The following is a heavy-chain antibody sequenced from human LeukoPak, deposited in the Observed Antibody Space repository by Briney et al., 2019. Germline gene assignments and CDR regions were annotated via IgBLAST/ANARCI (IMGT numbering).Heavy chain of an antibody. CDR3: ARDRNWGFDY. CDR2: SGNGIL. J-gene: IGHJ4*02. D-gene: IGHD7-27*01. Sequence: GGSLRLSCVASGFTLDGQNMNWVRQAPGKGLEWVSYSGNGILTHADSVRGRFTISRDNAKNSIYLQTNSLRVEDTGVYYCARDRNWGFDYWGQGTLVTVSS. CDR1: GFTLDGQN. V-gene: IGHV3-48*01.